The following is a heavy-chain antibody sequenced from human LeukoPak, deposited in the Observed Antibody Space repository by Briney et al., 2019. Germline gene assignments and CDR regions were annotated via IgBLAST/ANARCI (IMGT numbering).Heavy chain of an antibody. J-gene: IGHJ4*02. CDR2: ISAYNGNT. V-gene: IGHV1-18*01. CDR1: GYTFTSYG. CDR3: ARPGVPSGSYWNGGLDY. Sequence: EASVKVSCKASGYTFTSYGISWVRQAPGQGLEWMGWISAYNGNTNYAQKLQGRVTMTTDTSTSTAYMELRSLRSDDTAVYYCARPGVPSGSYWNGGLDYWGQGTLVTVSS. D-gene: IGHD1-26*01.